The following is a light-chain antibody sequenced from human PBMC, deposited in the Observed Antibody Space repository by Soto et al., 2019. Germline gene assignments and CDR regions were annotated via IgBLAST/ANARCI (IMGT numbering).Light chain of an antibody. J-gene: IGLJ2*01. CDR3: SSYTSRSTPV. CDR1: SSDIGAGYD. Sequence: QSVLTQTPSVSGAPGQRVTISCTGSSSDIGAGYDVHWYQQLPGKAPKLMIYEVSNRPSGVSNRFSGSKSGNTASLTISELQAEDEADYYCSSYTSRSTPVFGGGTQRPS. CDR2: EVS. V-gene: IGLV2-14*01.